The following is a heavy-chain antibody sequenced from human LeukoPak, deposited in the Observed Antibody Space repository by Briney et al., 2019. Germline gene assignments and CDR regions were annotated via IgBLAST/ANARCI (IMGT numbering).Heavy chain of an antibody. Sequence: ASVKVSCKVSGYTLTELSMHWVRQAPGKGLEWMGGFDPEDGETIYAQKFQGRVTMTEDTSTDTAYMELSSLRSEDTAVFYCARVYSSSSGKNAFDIWGQGTVVIVSS. CDR3: ARVYSSSSGKNAFDI. V-gene: IGHV1-24*01. CDR1: GYTLTELS. CDR2: FDPEDGET. J-gene: IGHJ3*02. D-gene: IGHD6-6*01.